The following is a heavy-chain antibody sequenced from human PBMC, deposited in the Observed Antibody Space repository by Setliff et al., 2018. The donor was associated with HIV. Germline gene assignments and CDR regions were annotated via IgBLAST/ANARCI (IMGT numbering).Heavy chain of an antibody. D-gene: IGHD4-17*01. Sequence: PSETLSLTCTVSGGSISSGDYYWSWMRQPAGKGLEWIGHIYTSGSTNYNPSLKSRVTISRDPSTKQFSLKMTSMTAADTAVYYCAASFVTPLMTQDFWGQGTLVTVSS. CDR2: IYTSGST. V-gene: IGHV4-61*09. CDR3: AASFVTPLMTQDF. CDR1: GGSISSGDYY. J-gene: IGHJ4*02.